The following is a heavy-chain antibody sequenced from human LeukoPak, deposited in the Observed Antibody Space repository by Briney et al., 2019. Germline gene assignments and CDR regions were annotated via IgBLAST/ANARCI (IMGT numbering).Heavy chain of an antibody. V-gene: IGHV3-33*01. Sequence: GRSLRLSCAASGFTFSSYGMHWVRQAPGKGLEWVAVIWYDGSNKYYADSVKGRFIISRDNSKNTLYLQMNSLRAEDTAVYYCARDDNCGGDCSYFDYWGQGTLVTVSS. CDR2: IWYDGSNK. D-gene: IGHD2-21*02. CDR3: ARDDNCGGDCSYFDY. J-gene: IGHJ4*02. CDR1: GFTFSSYG.